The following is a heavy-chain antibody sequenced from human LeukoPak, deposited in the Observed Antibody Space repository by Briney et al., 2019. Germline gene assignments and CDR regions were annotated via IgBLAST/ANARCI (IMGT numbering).Heavy chain of an antibody. J-gene: IGHJ4*02. V-gene: IGHV1-2*02. Sequence: GASVKVSCKASGYTFTGYYMHWVRQAPGQGLEWMGWINPNSGDTNYAQKFQGRVTMTRDTSISTAYMELSRLRSDDTAVYYCARARYSSGWYFDYWGQGTLVTVSS. CDR1: GYTFTGYY. CDR2: INPNSGDT. CDR3: ARARYSSGWYFDY. D-gene: IGHD6-19*01.